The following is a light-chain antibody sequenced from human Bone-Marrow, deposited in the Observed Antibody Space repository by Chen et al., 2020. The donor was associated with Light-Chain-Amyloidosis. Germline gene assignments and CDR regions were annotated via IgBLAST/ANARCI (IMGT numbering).Light chain of an antibody. CDR2: DDR. Sequence: SYVWNQPPSVSGAPGQTARINIGGNNIGSKTVHWYLQKPGQAPILVVYDDRDRPSGIPGRFSGSNVGNAATLTVSRVEAGDEADYYCQVWDSSSDHVVFGGGTKLTVL. J-gene: IGLJ2*01. V-gene: IGLV3-21*02. CDR3: QVWDSSSDHVV. CDR1: NIGSKT.